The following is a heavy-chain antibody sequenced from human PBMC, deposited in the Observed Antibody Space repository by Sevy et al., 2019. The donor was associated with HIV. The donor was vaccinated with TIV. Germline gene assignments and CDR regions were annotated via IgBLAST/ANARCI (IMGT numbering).Heavy chain of an antibody. J-gene: IGHJ6*02. CDR3: VKVGYCSSTSCYSIYYGMDV. CDR2: ITGSGGST. Sequence: GGSLRLSCAASGFTFSRNAMSWVRQAPGKGLEWASGITGSGGSTYYADSVKGRFTISRDNSKNTLYLQMNSLRVEDTAVYYCVKVGYCSSTSCYSIYYGMDVWGQGTTVTVSS. D-gene: IGHD2-2*02. CDR1: GFTFSRNA. V-gene: IGHV3-23*01.